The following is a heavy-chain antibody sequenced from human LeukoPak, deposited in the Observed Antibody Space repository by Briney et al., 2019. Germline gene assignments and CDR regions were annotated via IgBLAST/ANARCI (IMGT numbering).Heavy chain of an antibody. CDR3: ASSDCSSTSSTAMAFACAFDI. V-gene: IGHV1-8*01. J-gene: IGHJ3*02. CDR2: MNPNSGDT. D-gene: IGHD2-2*01. CDR1: GYTFTSND. Sequence: GASVXVSXKASGYTFTSNDINWVRQATGQGLEWMGWMNPNSGDTGYAQKFQGRVTITTDESTSTAYMELSSLRSEDTAVYYCASSDCSSTSSTAMAFACAFDIWGQGTMVTVSS.